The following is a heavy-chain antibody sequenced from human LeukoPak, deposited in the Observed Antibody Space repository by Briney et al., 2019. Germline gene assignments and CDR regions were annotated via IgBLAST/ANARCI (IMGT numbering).Heavy chain of an antibody. CDR2: ISGSGGST. J-gene: IGHJ4*02. CDR3: ACRSHYSSRNYYLYYFDY. Sequence: GESLRLSCAVSGITFSKYAMSWVRQAPGRGLERVSGISGSGGSTYYADSVKGRFTISRDNSKNTLYLQTSSLRVEDTAVYYCACRSHYSSRNYYLYYFDYWGQGTLVTASS. V-gene: IGHV3-23*01. CDR1: GITFSKYA. D-gene: IGHD3-10*01.